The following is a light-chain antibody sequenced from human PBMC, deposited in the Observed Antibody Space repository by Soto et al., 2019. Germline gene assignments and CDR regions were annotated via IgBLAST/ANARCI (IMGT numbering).Light chain of an antibody. CDR3: QQRRIWPPLT. V-gene: IGKV3-11*01. Sequence: EVVLTQSPATLSLSPGESATLSCRASQSVDIYLAWYQQKPGQAPRLLIYDAYNRATGIPARFSGSGSGTDFSLAISSLEPEDFAVYYCQQRRIWPPLTFGGVTKVEIK. J-gene: IGKJ4*01. CDR2: DAY. CDR1: QSVDIY.